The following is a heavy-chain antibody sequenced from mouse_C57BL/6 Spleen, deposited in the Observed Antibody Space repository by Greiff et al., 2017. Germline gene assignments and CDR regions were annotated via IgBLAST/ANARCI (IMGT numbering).Heavy chain of an antibody. D-gene: IGHD1-1*01. CDR1: GFTFSDYG. CDR2: ISSGSSTI. V-gene: IGHV5-17*01. J-gene: IGHJ3*01. CDR3: ARSRGYYGSSFAY. Sequence: EVKLVESGGGLVKPGGSLKLSCAASGFTFSDYGMHWVRQAPEKGLEWVAYISSGSSTIYYADTVKGRFTISRDNAKNTLFLQMTSLRSEDTAMYYCARSRGYYGSSFAYWGQGTLVTVSA.